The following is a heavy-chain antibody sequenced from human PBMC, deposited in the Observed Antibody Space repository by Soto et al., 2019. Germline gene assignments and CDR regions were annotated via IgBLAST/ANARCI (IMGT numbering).Heavy chain of an antibody. J-gene: IGHJ4*02. D-gene: IGHD1-1*01. CDR1: GFTVSSNY. CDR2: IYSGGTT. Sequence: GGSLRLSCAASGFTVSSNYMSWVRQAPGKGLEWVSAIYSGGTTYYADSVKGRFTISRDNSKNTLYLQMNSLRGEDTAVYYCARDPLGGYNWTDWGQGTLVTVSS. CDR3: ARDPLGGYNWTD. V-gene: IGHV3-66*01.